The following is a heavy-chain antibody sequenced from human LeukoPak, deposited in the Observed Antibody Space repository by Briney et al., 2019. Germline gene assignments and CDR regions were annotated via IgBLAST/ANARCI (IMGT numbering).Heavy chain of an antibody. CDR1: GFSFSRYG. V-gene: IGHV3-7*01. Sequence: GGSLRLSCAASGFSFSRYGLHWVRQAPGKGLEWVANIKQDGSEKYYVDSVKGRFTISRDNAKNSLYLQMNSLRAEDTAVYYCAREISLSIAADGTIDAFDIWGQGTMVTVSS. CDR3: AREISLSIAADGTIDAFDI. CDR2: IKQDGSEK. D-gene: IGHD6-13*01. J-gene: IGHJ3*02.